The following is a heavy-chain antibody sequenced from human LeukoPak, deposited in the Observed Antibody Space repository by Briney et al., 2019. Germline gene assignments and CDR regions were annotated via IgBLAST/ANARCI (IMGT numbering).Heavy chain of an antibody. CDR2: IYTSGST. D-gene: IGHD3-10*01. CDR3: ARGRFAELLFDI. V-gene: IGHV4-61*02. Sequence: SETLSLTCTVSGGSISSGSYYWSWIRQPAGKGLEWIGRIYTSGSTNYNPSLKSRVTISVDTSKNQFSLKLSSVTAADTAVYCARGRFAELLFDIWGQGTLVTVSS. J-gene: IGHJ4*02. CDR1: GGSISSGSYY.